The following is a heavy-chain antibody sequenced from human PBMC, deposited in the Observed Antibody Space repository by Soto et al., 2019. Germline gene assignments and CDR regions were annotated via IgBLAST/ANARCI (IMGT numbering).Heavy chain of an antibody. J-gene: IGHJ3*02. CDR2: ISSSSSYR. CDR3: ARRTYYYDSSGYSHDAFDI. CDR1: GFTFSSYS. Sequence: GGSLRLSCAASGFTFSSYSMNWVRQAPGKGLEWVSSISSSSSYRYYADSVKGRFTISRDNAKNSLYLQMNSLRAEDTAVYYCARRTYYYDSSGYSHDAFDIWGQGTMVTVSS. V-gene: IGHV3-21*01. D-gene: IGHD3-22*01.